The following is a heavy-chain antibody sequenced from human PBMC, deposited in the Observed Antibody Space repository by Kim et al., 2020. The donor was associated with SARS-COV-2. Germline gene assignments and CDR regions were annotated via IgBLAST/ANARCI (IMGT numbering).Heavy chain of an antibody. D-gene: IGHD3-10*01. V-gene: IGHV1-3*01. CDR1: GYTFTSYA. CDR2: INAGNGNT. Sequence: ASVKVSCKASGYTFTSYAMHWVRQAPGQRLEWMGWINAGNGNTKYSQKFQGRVTITRDTSASTAYMELSSLRSEDTAVYYCARVGGSGSNYYYYGMDVWGQGTTVTVSS. J-gene: IGHJ6*02. CDR3: ARVGGSGSNYYYYGMDV.